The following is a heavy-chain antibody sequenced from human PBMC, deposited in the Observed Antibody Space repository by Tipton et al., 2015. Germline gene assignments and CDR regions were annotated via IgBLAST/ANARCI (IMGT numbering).Heavy chain of an antibody. D-gene: IGHD4-17*01. CDR2: ITSSSDYI. J-gene: IGHJ4*02. V-gene: IGHV3-21*01. Sequence: SLRLSCAASGFTFSSYGMTWVRQAPGKGLEWVSSITSSSDYIYYADSVKGRFTISRDNAKNSLYLQMNSLRAEDTAVYYCARDVLDYGDYGGLDFWGPGTLVTVSS. CDR1: GFTFSSYG. CDR3: ARDVLDYGDYGGLDF.